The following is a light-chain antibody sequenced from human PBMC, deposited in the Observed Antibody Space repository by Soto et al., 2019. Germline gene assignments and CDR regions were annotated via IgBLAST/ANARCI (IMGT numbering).Light chain of an antibody. V-gene: IGKV3D-7*01. CDR2: GAS. Sequence: EIVMTQSPATLSLSPGERATLSCRASQSVSSTYLYWYQQKPGQAPRLLIYGASTRATGIPARFSDSGSGTDFTLTISSLQPEDFAVYYCQQDYDLVTFGGGTKVEIK. CDR1: QSVSSTY. CDR3: QQDYDLVT. J-gene: IGKJ4*01.